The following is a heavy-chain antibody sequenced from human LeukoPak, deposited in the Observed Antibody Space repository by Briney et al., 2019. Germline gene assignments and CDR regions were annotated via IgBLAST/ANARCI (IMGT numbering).Heavy chain of an antibody. CDR3: ARRSRDGYNLIDY. D-gene: IGHD5-24*01. J-gene: IGHJ4*02. Sequence: GESLKISCKGSGYTFTIYWIGWVRQMPGKGLEWMGIIYPGDSDTKYSPSFQGQVTISVGKSISTAYLQWNSLKASDTAIYHCARRSRDGYNLIDYWGQGTLVTVSS. V-gene: IGHV5-51*01. CDR1: GYTFTIYW. CDR2: IYPGDSDT.